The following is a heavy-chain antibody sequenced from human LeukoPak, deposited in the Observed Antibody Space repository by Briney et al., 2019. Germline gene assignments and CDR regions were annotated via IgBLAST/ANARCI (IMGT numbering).Heavy chain of an antibody. V-gene: IGHV1-18*04. CDR1: GYTFTGYY. CDR3: ARNYVAATFDY. CDR2: ISAYNGNT. Sequence: ASVKVSCKASGYTFTGYYMHWVRQAPGQGLEWMGWISAYNGNTNYAQKLQGRVTMTTDTSTSTAYMELRSLRSDDTAVYYCARNYVAATFDYWGQGTLVTVSS. D-gene: IGHD2-15*01. J-gene: IGHJ4*02.